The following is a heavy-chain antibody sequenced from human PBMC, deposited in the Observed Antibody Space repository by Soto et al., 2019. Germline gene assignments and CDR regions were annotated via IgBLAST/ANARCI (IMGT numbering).Heavy chain of an antibody. CDR1: DDSFRGAEYY. CDR2: TYYNGDT. D-gene: IGHD6-19*01. J-gene: IGHJ4*02. CDR3: ARGPAYINGWRTFDL. V-gene: IGHV4-61*08. Sequence: SETLSLTCTVSDDSFRGAEYYWSWIRQPLGKGPEWIGYTYYNGDTKYNPALRSRVTMSEDTSKNQFSLRLSSVTAADTAVYFCARGPAYINGWRTFDLWGRGILVTVSS.